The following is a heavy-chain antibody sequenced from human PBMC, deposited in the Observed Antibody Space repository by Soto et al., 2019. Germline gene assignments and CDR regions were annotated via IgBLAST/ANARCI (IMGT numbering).Heavy chain of an antibody. Sequence: PGGSLRLSCAASGFTFSDYYMTWIRQAPGKGLEYVSYISSSGTAIYYADSVKGRFTISRDNAKKSLLLQMSSLRAEDTAVYYCARAYSDAFDIWGQGTMVTVSS. J-gene: IGHJ3*02. CDR3: ARAYSDAFDI. D-gene: IGHD2-15*01. CDR2: ISSSGTAI. V-gene: IGHV3-11*01. CDR1: GFTFSDYY.